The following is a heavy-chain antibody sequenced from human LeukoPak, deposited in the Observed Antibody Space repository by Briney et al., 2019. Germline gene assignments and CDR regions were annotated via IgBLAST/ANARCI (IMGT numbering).Heavy chain of an antibody. D-gene: IGHD3-10*01. V-gene: IGHV3-7*01. Sequence: PGGSLRLSCAASGFTFSSYWMSWVRQAPGKGLEWVANIKQDGSEKYYVDSVKGRFTISRDNAKNSLYLQMNSLRAEDTAVYYCARVGQVRGVIIRGYWGQGTLVTVSS. J-gene: IGHJ4*02. CDR2: IKQDGSEK. CDR1: GFTFSSYW. CDR3: ARVGQVRGVIIRGY.